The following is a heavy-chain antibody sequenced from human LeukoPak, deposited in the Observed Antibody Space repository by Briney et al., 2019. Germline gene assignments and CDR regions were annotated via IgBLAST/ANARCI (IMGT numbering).Heavy chain of an antibody. Sequence: RASVKLSCAASGYTFTSYYMHWVRQAPGKGLEWMGIINPSGGSTSYAQKFQGRVTMTRDMSTSTVYMELSSLRSEDTAVYYCARDRGATVTVFDYWGQGTLVTVSS. CDR2: INPSGGST. CDR3: ARDRGATVTVFDY. V-gene: IGHV1-46*01. CDR1: GYTFTSYY. D-gene: IGHD4-17*01. J-gene: IGHJ4*02.